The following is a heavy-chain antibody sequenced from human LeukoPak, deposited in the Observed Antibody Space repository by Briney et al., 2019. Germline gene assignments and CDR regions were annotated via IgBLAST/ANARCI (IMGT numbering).Heavy chain of an antibody. D-gene: IGHD3-22*01. CDR3: ARATYYYDSSGYYSGY. CDR2: INTNTGNP. V-gene: IGHV7-4-1*02. J-gene: IGHJ4*02. CDR1: GYSFTNYA. Sequence: VSVKVSCKASGYSFTNYAMNWVRQAPGQGLEWMGWINTNTGNPTYAQGFTGRFVFSLDTSVSTAYLQISSLKAEDTAVYYCARATYYYDSSGYYSGYWGQGTLVTVSS.